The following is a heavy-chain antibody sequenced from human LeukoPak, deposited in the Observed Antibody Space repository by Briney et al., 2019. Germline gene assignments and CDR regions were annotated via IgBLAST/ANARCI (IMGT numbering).Heavy chain of an antibody. CDR1: GFIFRNYW. CDR3: ARRGCSSGYAYYFDY. D-gene: IGHD3-22*01. Sequence: GGSLRLSCAASGFIFRNYWMSWVRQAPGKGLEWVSAISGSSGSTFYADSVKSRFTISRDNSKNTLYLKMSSLRAEDTAVYYCARRGCSSGYAYYFDYWGQGVVVTVSS. V-gene: IGHV3-23*01. J-gene: IGHJ4*02. CDR2: ISGSSGST.